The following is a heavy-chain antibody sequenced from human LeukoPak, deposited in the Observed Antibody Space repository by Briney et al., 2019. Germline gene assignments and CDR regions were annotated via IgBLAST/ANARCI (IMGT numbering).Heavy chain of an antibody. CDR2: ISGSGGST. V-gene: IGHV3-23*01. J-gene: IGHJ4*02. Sequence: GGSLRLSCGASGFTFSSYTMNWVRQAPGKGLEWVSAISGSGGSTYYADSVKGRFTISRDSSKNTLYLQMNSLRAEDTAVYYCAKGQGIAVAGGDFDYWGQGTLVTVSS. CDR1: GFTFSSYT. CDR3: AKGQGIAVAGGDFDY. D-gene: IGHD6-19*01.